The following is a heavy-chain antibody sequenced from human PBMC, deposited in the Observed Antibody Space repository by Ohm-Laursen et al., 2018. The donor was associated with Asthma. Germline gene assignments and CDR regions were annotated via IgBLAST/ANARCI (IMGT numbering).Heavy chain of an antibody. CDR3: AGATVNDILWFDP. CDR1: GGSISSYY. V-gene: IGHV4-59*01. J-gene: IGHJ5*02. CDR2: IYYSGST. Sequence: TLSLTCAISGGSISSYYWSWIRQPPGKGLEWIGYIYYSGSTNYNPSLKSRVTISVDTSKNQFSLKLSSVTAADTAVYYCAGATVNDILWFDPWGQGTLVTVSS. D-gene: IGHD4-17*01.